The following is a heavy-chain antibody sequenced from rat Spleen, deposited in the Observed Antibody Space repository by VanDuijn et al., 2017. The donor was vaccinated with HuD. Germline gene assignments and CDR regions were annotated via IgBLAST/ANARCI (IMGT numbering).Heavy chain of an antibody. V-gene: IGHV5-29*01. CDR2: IRYDGNNT. CDR1: GFTFSNYG. D-gene: IGHD4-3*01. J-gene: IGHJ2*01. CDR3: ATGAGNYFDY. Sequence: EVQLVESGGGLVQPGRSMKLSCAASGFTFSNYGMAWVRQAPTKGLEWVATIRYDGNNTYHRDSVKGRLTISRDNAKSTLYLQMDSLRAEDTATYYCATGAGNYFDYWGQGVMVTVSS.